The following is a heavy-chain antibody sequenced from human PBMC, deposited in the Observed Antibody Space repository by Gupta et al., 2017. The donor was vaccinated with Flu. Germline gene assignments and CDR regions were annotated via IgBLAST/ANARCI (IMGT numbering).Heavy chain of an antibody. CDR3: ARHVRGVMIGVWFDP. CDR1: GGSISSYY. J-gene: IGHJ5*02. D-gene: IGHD3-10*02. Sequence: QVQLQESGPGLVKPSETLSLTCTVPGGSISSYYWSWIRQPPGKGLEWIGYIYYSGSTNYNPSLKSRVTISVDTSKNQFSLKLSSVTAADTAVYYCARHVRGVMIGVWFDPWGQGTLVTVSS. V-gene: IGHV4-59*08. CDR2: IYYSGST.